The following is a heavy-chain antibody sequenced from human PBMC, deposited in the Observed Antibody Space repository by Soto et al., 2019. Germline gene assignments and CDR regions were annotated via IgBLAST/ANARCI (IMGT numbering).Heavy chain of an antibody. D-gene: IGHD3-9*01. CDR2: IIPIFGTA. Sequence: SSVKVACKGSGGTISSYAISWVRQAPGQGLEWMGGIIPIFGTANYAQKFQGRVTITADKSTSTAYMELSSLRSEDTAVYYCARSGDILTGGEGYYYYGMDVWGQGTTVTVSS. CDR1: GGTISSYA. J-gene: IGHJ6*02. CDR3: ARSGDILTGGEGYYYYGMDV. V-gene: IGHV1-69*06.